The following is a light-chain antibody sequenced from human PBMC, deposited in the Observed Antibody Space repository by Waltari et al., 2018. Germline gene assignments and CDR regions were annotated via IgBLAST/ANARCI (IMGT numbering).Light chain of an antibody. Sequence: QSVLTQPPSVSAAPGQKVTISCSGSRSNIGNFYVSWYQQFPGTAPKLLIYDNDKRPSGIPDRFSGSKSGTSATLGITGLQTGDEADYYCGTWDSSLSVQVFGGVTKLTVL. V-gene: IGLV1-51*01. CDR1: RSNIGNFY. CDR2: DND. J-gene: IGLJ3*02. CDR3: GTWDSSLSVQV.